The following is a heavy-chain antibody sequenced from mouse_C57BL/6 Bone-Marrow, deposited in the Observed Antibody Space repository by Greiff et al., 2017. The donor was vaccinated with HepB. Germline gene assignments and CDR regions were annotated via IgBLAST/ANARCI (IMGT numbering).Heavy chain of an antibody. J-gene: IGHJ3*01. Sequence: EVQLQQSGPELVKPGASVKISCKASGYTFTDYYMNWVKQSHGKSLEWIGDINPNNGGTSYNQKFKGKATLTVDKSSSTAYMELRSLTSEDSAVYYCAVDGYLAWFAYWGQGTLVTVSA. CDR2: INPNNGGT. D-gene: IGHD2-3*01. V-gene: IGHV1-26*01. CDR1: GYTFTDYY. CDR3: AVDGYLAWFAY.